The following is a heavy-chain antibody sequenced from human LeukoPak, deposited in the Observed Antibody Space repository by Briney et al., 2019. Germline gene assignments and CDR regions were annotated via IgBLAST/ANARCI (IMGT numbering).Heavy chain of an antibody. CDR3: ARDSGKLGFDY. Sequence: SETLSLTCCVSGGPISSYYWSWIRQPPGKGLEGIGYIYYSGSTNYNPSLKSRVTISVDTSKNQFSPKLSSVTAADTAVYYCARDSGKLGFDYWGQGTLVTVSS. CDR1: GGPISSYY. CDR2: IYYSGST. V-gene: IGHV4-59*01. D-gene: IGHD7-27*01. J-gene: IGHJ4*02.